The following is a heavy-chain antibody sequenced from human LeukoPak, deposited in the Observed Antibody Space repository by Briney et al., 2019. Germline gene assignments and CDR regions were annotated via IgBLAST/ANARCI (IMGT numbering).Heavy chain of an antibody. CDR1: GFSLSTSGVG. V-gene: IGHV2-5*02. J-gene: IGHJ3*02. CDR3: AHRSAAGSGSYDAFDI. D-gene: IGHD3-10*01. Sequence: ESGPTLVKPTQTLTLTCTFSGFSLSTSGVGVGWIRQPPGKALEWLALIYWDDGKRYSPSLKSRLTITKDTSKNQVVLTMTNMDPVDTATYYCAHRSAAGSGSYDAFDIWGQGIMVTVSS. CDR2: IYWDDGK.